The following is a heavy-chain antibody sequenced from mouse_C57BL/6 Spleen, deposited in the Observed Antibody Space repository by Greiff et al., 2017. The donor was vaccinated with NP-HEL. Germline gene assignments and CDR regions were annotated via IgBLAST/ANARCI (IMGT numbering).Heavy chain of an antibody. Sequence: EVQLQESGPGLVKPSQSLSLTCSVTGYSITSGYYWNWIRQFPGNKLEWMGYISYDGSNNYNPSLKNRISITRDTSKNQFFLKLNSVTTEDTATYYCAFYYYGSPWFAYWGQGTLVTVSA. J-gene: IGHJ3*01. V-gene: IGHV3-6*01. CDR2: ISYDGSN. CDR3: AFYYYGSPWFAY. D-gene: IGHD1-1*01. CDR1: GYSITSGYY.